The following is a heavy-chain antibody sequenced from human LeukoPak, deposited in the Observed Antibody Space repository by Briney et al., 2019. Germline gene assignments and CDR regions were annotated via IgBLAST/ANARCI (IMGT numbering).Heavy chain of an antibody. Sequence: GGSLRLSCVVSGFTFSGSAVHWVRQASGKGLEWVGRIRSKANNYATAYAASVKGRFTISRDDSKNTAYLQMNSLKTEDTAVYYCARDGLDSSSSDFDYWGQGTLVTVSS. D-gene: IGHD6-6*01. V-gene: IGHV3-73*01. CDR3: ARDGLDSSSSDFDY. CDR1: GFTFSGSA. J-gene: IGHJ4*02. CDR2: IRSKANNYAT.